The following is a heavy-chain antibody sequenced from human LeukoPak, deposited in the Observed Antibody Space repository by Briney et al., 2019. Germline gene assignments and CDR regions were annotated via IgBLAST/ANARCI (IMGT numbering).Heavy chain of an antibody. CDR1: GGSLSSSSYY. V-gene: IGHV4-39*07. D-gene: IGHD5-12*01. Sequence: PSETLSLTCTVSGGSLSSSSYYWGWIRQPPGKGLEWIGSIYYSGSTYYNPSLKSRVTISVDTSKNQFSLKLSSVTAADTAVYFCARHYKGGGGYDIHFDYWGQGTLVTVSS. J-gene: IGHJ4*02. CDR2: IYYSGST. CDR3: ARHYKGGGGYDIHFDY.